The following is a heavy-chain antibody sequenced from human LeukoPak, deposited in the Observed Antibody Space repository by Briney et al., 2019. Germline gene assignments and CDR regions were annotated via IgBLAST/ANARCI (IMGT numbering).Heavy chain of an antibody. J-gene: IGHJ6*02. V-gene: IGHV3-30-3*01. CDR1: GFTFSSYA. CDR2: ISYDGSNK. D-gene: IGHD1-26*01. Sequence: GGSLRLSCAASGFTFSSYAMHWVRQAPGKGLEWVAVISYDGSNKYYADSVKGRFTISRDNSKNTLYLKMNSLRAEDTAVYYCAGPSGSLWYYAMDVWGQGTTVTVSS. CDR3: AGPSGSLWYYAMDV.